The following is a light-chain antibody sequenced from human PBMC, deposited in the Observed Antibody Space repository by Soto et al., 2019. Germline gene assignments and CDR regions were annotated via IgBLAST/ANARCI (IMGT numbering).Light chain of an antibody. CDR2: KAY. CDR3: KQYNSYSLT. V-gene: IGKV1-5*03. Sequence: DIQMTQSPSTLSASVGDRVTITCRASQSISSWLAWYQQKPGKAHKLLIYKAYSLESGVQSRFSGSGSGTEFTLTIRSLQPDDFATYYCKQYNSYSLTFGQGTKVDIK. J-gene: IGKJ1*01. CDR1: QSISSW.